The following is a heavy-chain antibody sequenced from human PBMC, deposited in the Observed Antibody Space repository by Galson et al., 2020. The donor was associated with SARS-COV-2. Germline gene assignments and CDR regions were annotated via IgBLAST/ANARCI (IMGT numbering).Heavy chain of an antibody. J-gene: IGHJ4*02. V-gene: IGHV3-48*04. Sequence: GESLKISCAASGFTFSSSSMSWVRQAPGKGLEWVSYISSSSRNIYYADSVKGRFTISRDNAKKSLYLQMNSLRAEDTAVYFCARVPDYYDSSGYYGNHFDYWGQGTLVTVSS. CDR3: ARVPDYYDSSGYYGNHFDY. CDR2: ISSSSRNI. D-gene: IGHD3-22*01. CDR1: GFTFSSSS.